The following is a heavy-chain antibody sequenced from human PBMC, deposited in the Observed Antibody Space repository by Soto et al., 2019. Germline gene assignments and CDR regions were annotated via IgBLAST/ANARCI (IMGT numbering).Heavy chain of an antibody. J-gene: IGHJ4*02. CDR2: ISYDGSNK. D-gene: IGHD6-19*01. CDR1: GFTFSSTG. V-gene: IGHV3-30*18. CDR3: AKRHSAGWYYLDY. Sequence: QVQLVESGGGVVQPGRSLRLYCAASGFTFSSTGMHWVRQAPGKGLEWVAVISYDGSNKYYADSVKGRFTTSRDNSNNMLYLQMNSLRAEDTAVYYCAKRHSAGWYYLDYWGQGTLVTVSS.